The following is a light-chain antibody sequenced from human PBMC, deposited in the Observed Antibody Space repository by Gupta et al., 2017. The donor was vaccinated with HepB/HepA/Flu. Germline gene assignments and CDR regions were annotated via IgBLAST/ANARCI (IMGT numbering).Light chain of an antibody. CDR3: QQYSKWPPWT. CDR2: DAS. Sequence: EIVMTQSPATLSVSPGERATLSCRASQGINSLLAWYQQKPGQAPRLLIYDASTRATGLPARFNGSGSGTEFTLTISSLQSEDFAVYYCQQYSKWPPWTFGRGTKLEIK. V-gene: IGKV3-15*01. J-gene: IGKJ1*01. CDR1: QGINSL.